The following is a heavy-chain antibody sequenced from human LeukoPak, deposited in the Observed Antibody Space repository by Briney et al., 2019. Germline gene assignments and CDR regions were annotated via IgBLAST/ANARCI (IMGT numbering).Heavy chain of an antibody. D-gene: IGHD3-9*01. CDR1: GYTLTELS. V-gene: IGHV1-24*01. CDR3: ARGGGSSTGYNFDY. J-gene: IGHJ4*02. CDR2: FDPEDGET. Sequence: ASVKVSCKVSGYTLTELSMHWVRQAPGKGLEWMGGFDPEDGETIYAQKFQGRVTMTEDTSTDTAYMELSRLRSDDTAVYYCARGGGSSTGYNFDYWGQGTLVTVSS.